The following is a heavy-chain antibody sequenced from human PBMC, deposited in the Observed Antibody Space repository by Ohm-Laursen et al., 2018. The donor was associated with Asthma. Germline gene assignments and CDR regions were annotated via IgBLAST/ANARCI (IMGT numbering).Heavy chain of an antibody. Sequence: SLRLSCTASGFTFSSYAMHWVRQAPGKGLEWVAVISYDGSNKYYADSVKGRFTISRDNSKNTLYLQMNSLRAEDTAVYYCARDLLLVVVVTAILQYYFDYWGQGTLVTVSS. D-gene: IGHD2-21*02. J-gene: IGHJ4*02. CDR1: GFTFSSYA. V-gene: IGHV3-30*04. CDR2: ISYDGSNK. CDR3: ARDLLLVVVVTAILQYYFDY.